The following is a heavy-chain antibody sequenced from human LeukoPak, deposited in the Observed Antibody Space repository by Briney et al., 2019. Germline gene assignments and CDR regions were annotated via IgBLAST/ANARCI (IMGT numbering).Heavy chain of an antibody. J-gene: IGHJ5*02. CDR2: INWNGGSR. Sequence: PGGPLSLSCQASGFKFDDYGMSWVRQVPGKGLEWVSGINWNGGSRGYADSVKGRFTISRDNAKNSVYLQMNSLRSEDTAFYHCARDRCSSTSCYNTPNWFDPWGQGTLVTVSS. CDR3: ARDRCSSTSCYNTPNWFDP. D-gene: IGHD2-2*02. CDR1: GFKFDDYG. V-gene: IGHV3-20*01.